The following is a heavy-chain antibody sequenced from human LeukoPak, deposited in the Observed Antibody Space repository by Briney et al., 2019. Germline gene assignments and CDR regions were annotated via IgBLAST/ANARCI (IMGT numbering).Heavy chain of an antibody. CDR1: GYTFTDYF. V-gene: IGHV1-2*02. Sequence: ASVKVSCKASGYTFTDYFIHWVRQAPGQGLEWMGWINPNSGGTNYAQKFQGRVTMTRDTSITTAYMELSRLISDDTAVYYCARGLTDEHQLILHWFDPWGQGPLVTVSS. D-gene: IGHD2-2*01. J-gene: IGHJ5*02. CDR2: INPNSGGT. CDR3: ARGLTDEHQLILHWFDP.